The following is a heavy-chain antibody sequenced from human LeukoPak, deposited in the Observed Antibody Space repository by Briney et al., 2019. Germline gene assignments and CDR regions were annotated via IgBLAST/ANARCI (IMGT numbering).Heavy chain of an antibody. CDR2: IYYSGST. Sequence: SQTLSLTCTVSGGSISSGGYYWSWIRQHPGKGLEWIGYIYYSGSTYYNPSLKSRVTISVDTSKNQFSLKLSSVTAADTAVYYCARDSWLYYYDSSGLNYGMDVWGQGTTVTVSS. V-gene: IGHV4-30-4*08. CDR3: ARDSWLYYYDSSGLNYGMDV. D-gene: IGHD3-22*01. CDR1: GGSISSGGYY. J-gene: IGHJ6*02.